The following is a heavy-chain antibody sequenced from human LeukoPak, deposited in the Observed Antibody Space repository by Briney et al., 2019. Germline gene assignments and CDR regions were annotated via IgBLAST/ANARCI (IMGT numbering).Heavy chain of an antibody. CDR2: ISVYDGNT. Sequence: ASVTVSFTSSAYTFTNYGISWVRQAPGQGLEWLWWISVYDGNTNYAYKVQAKVTMTTDTSASTAYMELRSLRSDDTAVYYCARNVSAPSAHAGYFAYWGQGPLVTVPS. CDR1: AYTFTNYG. J-gene: IGHJ4*02. D-gene: IGHD6-13*01. CDR3: ARNVSAPSAHAGYFAY. V-gene: IGHV1-18*01.